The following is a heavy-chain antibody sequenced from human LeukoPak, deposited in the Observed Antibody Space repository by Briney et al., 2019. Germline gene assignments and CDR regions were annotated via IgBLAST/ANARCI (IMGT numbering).Heavy chain of an antibody. CDR2: FDPEDGET. D-gene: IGHD6-13*01. J-gene: IGHJ3*02. CDR1: GYILTELS. Sequence: ASVKVSCKVSGYILTELSMHWVRQAPGTGLEWMGGFDPEDGETTFAQKFQGRVTMTEDTSTDTAYMGLSSLRSEDTAVYYCATMTAPTARAAAAFDIWGQGTMVTVSS. CDR3: ATMTAPTARAAAAFDI. V-gene: IGHV1-24*01.